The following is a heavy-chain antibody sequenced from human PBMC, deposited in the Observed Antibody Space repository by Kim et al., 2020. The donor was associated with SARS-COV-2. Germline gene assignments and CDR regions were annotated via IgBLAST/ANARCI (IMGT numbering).Heavy chain of an antibody. CDR3: ARVITFGGVIAKRYYFYY. Sequence: SETLSLTCTVSGGSVSSGNYYWSWIRQPPGKGLEWIGYIYYSGSTNYNPSLKSRVTISVDTSKNQFSLKLSSVTAADTAVYYCARVITFGGVIAKRYYFYYWGQGTLVTVSS. D-gene: IGHD3-16*02. J-gene: IGHJ4*02. V-gene: IGHV4-61*01. CDR1: GGSVSSGNYY. CDR2: IYYSGST.